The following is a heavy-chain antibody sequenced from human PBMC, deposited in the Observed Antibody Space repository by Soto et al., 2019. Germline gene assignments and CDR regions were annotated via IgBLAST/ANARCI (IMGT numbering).Heavy chain of an antibody. V-gene: IGHV3-23*01. CDR1: GFTFSSSA. CDR2: ISGSDGRT. J-gene: IGHJ4*02. CDR3: AFRRVTIFGVVIEP. D-gene: IGHD3-3*01. Sequence: PGGSLRLSCAASGFTFSSSAMNWVRQAPGKGLEWVSSISGSDGRTYYADSVKGRFTISRDNSKNTLYLQMNSLRAEDTAVYYCAFRRVTIFGVVIEPWGQGTLVTVSS.